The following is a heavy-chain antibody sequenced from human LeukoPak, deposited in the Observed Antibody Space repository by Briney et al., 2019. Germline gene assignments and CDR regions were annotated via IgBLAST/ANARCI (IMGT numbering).Heavy chain of an antibody. V-gene: IGHV1-46*01. CDR2: INPSGGST. J-gene: IGHJ5*02. CDR1: GCTFTSYY. D-gene: IGHD4-17*01. CDR3: ARPSGDYGGFDP. Sequence: ASVKVSCKASGCTFTSYYMHWVRQAPGQGLEWMGIINPSGGSTSYAQKFQGRVTMTRDTSTSTVYMELSSLRSEDTAVYYCARPSGDYGGFDPWGQGTLATVSS.